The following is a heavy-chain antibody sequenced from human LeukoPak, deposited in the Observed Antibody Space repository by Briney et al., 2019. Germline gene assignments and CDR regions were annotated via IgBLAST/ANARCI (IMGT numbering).Heavy chain of an antibody. CDR3: ASQTTVTSYYFDY. Sequence: SVKVSCKASGYTFTGYYMHWVRQAPGQGLEWMGRIIPIFGTANYAQKFQGRVTITTDESTSTAYMELSSLRSEDTAVYYCASQTTVTSYYFDYWGQGTLVTVSS. J-gene: IGHJ4*02. CDR1: GYTFTGYY. V-gene: IGHV1-69*05. CDR2: IIPIFGTA. D-gene: IGHD4-17*01.